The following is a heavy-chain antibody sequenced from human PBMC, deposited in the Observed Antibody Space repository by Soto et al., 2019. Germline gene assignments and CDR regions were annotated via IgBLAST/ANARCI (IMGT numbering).Heavy chain of an antibody. CDR3: ARWPDGYYYYGMDV. V-gene: IGHV1-8*01. Sequence: QVQLVQSGAEVKKPGASVKVSCKASGYTFTSYDINWVRQATGQGLEWMGWMNPNSGNTGYAQKFQGRVTMTRNTSIGTAYMELSSLRSEDTAVYYCARWPDGYYYYGMDVWGQGTRVNVSS. CDR1: GYTFTSYD. J-gene: IGHJ6*01. CDR2: MNPNSGNT.